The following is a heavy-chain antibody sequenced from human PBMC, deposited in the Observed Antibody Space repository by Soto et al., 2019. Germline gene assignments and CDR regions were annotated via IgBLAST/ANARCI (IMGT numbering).Heavy chain of an antibody. CDR3: ARDHIEMATIRGDYYGMDV. V-gene: IGHV1-69*01. CDR2: IIPIFGTA. J-gene: IGHJ6*02. Sequence: QVQLVQSGAEVKKPGSSVKVSCKASGGTFSSYAISWVRQAPGQGLEWMGGIIPIFGTANYAQKFQGRVTITADESTSTAYMELSSLRSEDTAVYYCARDHIEMATIRGDYYGMDVWGQGTTVTVS. CDR1: GGTFSSYA. D-gene: IGHD5-12*01.